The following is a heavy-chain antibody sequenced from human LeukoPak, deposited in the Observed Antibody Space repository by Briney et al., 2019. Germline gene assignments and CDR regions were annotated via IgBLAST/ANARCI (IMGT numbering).Heavy chain of an antibody. J-gene: IGHJ3*02. CDR1: GFTFSNYW. CDR2: IKQDGSEK. Sequence: GGSLRLSCAASGFTFSNYWMTWVRQAPGKGLEWVASIKQDGSEKQYVDSVQGRFTISRDNAKNSLCLQMNSLRADDTAVFFCARVLRTAADAFDIWGQGTMVTVSS. CDR3: ARVLRTAADAFDI. V-gene: IGHV3-7*03. D-gene: IGHD3-3*01.